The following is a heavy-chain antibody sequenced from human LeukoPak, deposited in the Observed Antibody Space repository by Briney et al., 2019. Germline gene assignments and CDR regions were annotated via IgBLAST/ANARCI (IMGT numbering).Heavy chain of an antibody. Sequence: SSEALSLTCAVSGGSISSSSSYWGWIRQPPGKGLEWIGSIYYSGSTYYNPSLKSRVTISVDTSKNQFSLKLSSVTAADTAVYYCAREPLGWYDAFDIWRQGTMVTVSS. J-gene: IGHJ3*02. D-gene: IGHD2-15*01. CDR1: GGSISSSSSY. CDR2: IYYSGST. V-gene: IGHV4-39*02. CDR3: AREPLGWYDAFDI.